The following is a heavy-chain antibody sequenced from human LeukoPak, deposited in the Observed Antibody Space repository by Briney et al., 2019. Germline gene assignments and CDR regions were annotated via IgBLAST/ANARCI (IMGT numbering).Heavy chain of an antibody. V-gene: IGHV4-59*01. CDR1: GGSISSYY. Sequence: SETLSLTCTGSGGSISSYYWSWIRQPPGKGLEWIGYIYYSGSTNYNPSLKSRVTISVDTSKNQFSLKLSSVTAADTAVYYCARDGSGSRPHYYYGMDVWGQGTTVTVSS. CDR2: IYYSGST. CDR3: ARDGSGSRPHYYYGMDV. D-gene: IGHD1-26*01. J-gene: IGHJ6*02.